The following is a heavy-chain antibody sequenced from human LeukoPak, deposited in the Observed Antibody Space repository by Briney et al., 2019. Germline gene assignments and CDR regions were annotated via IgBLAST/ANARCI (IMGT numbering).Heavy chain of an antibody. J-gene: IGHJ4*02. D-gene: IGHD1-1*01. V-gene: IGHV3-30-3*01. Sequence: GGSLRLSCAASGFTFSSYAMHWVRQAPGKGLEWVAVISYDGSNKYYADSVKGRFTISRDNSKNTLYLQMNSLRAEDTAVYYCATATGRKLTAFMRSPRYYFDYWGQGTLVTVSS. CDR3: ATATGRKLTAFMRSPRYYFDY. CDR1: GFTFSSYA. CDR2: ISYDGSNK.